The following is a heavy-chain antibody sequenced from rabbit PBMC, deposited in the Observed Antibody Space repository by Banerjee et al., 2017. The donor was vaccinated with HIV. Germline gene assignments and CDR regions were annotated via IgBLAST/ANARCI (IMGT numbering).Heavy chain of an antibody. V-gene: IGHV1S45*01. CDR2: IYTSSGST. CDR3: ARDLTGVTGWNFNL. D-gene: IGHD7-1*01. CDR1: GSDISSNA. Sequence: QEQLVESGGGLVQPEGSLTLTCKASGSDISSNAMCWVRQAPGKGLEWIACIYTSSGSTWYASWAKGRFTISKTSSTTVTLQMTSLTAADTATYFCARDLTGVTGWNFNLWGPGTLGTVS. J-gene: IGHJ4*01.